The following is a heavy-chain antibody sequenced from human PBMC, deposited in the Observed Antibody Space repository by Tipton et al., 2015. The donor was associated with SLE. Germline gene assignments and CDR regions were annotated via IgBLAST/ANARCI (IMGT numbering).Heavy chain of an antibody. CDR2: IKQDGSEK. V-gene: IGHV3-7*01. D-gene: IGHD6-19*01. CDR3: ARGGSGGYWSFDH. J-gene: IGHJ2*01. Sequence: GSLRLSCAASGFTFSSYWMSWVRQAPGKGLEWVANIKQDGSEKYYVDSVKGRFTISRDNARSSLYLQMNSLRAEDTAVYYCARGGSGGYWSFDHWGRGPLVTVSS. CDR1: GFTFSSYW.